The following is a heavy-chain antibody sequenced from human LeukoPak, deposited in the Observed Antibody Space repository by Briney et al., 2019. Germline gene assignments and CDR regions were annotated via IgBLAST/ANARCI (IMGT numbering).Heavy chain of an antibody. Sequence: GGSLRLSCAASGFTFSDYYMSWIRQAPGKGLEWVSYISSSGSTIYYADSVKGRFTISRDNSKNTLYLQMNSLRAEDTAVYYCARDGITMVRGAQYYYYGMDVWGQGTTVTVSS. CDR1: GFTFSDYY. CDR3: ARDGITMVRGAQYYYYGMDV. CDR2: ISSSGSTI. J-gene: IGHJ6*02. D-gene: IGHD3-10*01. V-gene: IGHV3-11*04.